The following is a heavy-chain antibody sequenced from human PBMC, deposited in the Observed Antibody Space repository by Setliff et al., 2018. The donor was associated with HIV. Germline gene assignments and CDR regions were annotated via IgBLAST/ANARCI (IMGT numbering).Heavy chain of an antibody. J-gene: IGHJ6*02. V-gene: IGHV4-34*01. CDR3: FLFYDDRSGFYWD. D-gene: IGHD3-22*01. CDR1: GGSFSGYY. Sequence: SETLSLTCTVYGGSFSGYYWTWIRQPPGKGLEFIGEMNHRGVIKYLSSLKSRVTMAVDTSKKQFSLKLKSVTAADTAVYYCFLFYDDRSGFYWDWGQGTTVTVSS. CDR2: MNHRGVI.